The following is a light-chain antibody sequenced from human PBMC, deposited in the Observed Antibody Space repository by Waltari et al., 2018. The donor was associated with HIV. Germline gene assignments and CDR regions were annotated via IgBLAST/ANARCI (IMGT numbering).Light chain of an antibody. Sequence: DIVMTQSPVSLAVSLGERATINCKSSQRVLYSSNNKNYLAWYQQKPGQRPKLLIYWASTRESGVPDRFSGSGSGTDFTLTISSLQAEDVAVYYCQQYYSTPYTFGQGTKLEIK. CDR2: WAS. CDR1: QRVLYSSNNKNY. J-gene: IGKJ2*01. V-gene: IGKV4-1*01. CDR3: QQYYSTPYT.